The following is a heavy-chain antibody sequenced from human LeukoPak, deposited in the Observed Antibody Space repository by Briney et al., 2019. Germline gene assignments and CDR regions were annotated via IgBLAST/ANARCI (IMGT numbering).Heavy chain of an antibody. J-gene: IGHJ6*02. D-gene: IGHD3-16*01. V-gene: IGHV1-18*01. CDR3: ARDGAWDYYYYGMDV. CDR1: GYTFTSYG. CDR2: VSAHNGNT. Sequence: ASVKVSCKSSGYTFTSYGIGWVRQAPGQGLEWMGWVSAHNGNTNYAQKLQGRVTMTTDTSTSTAYMELRSLRSDDTAVYYCARDGAWDYYYYGMDVWGQGTTVTVS.